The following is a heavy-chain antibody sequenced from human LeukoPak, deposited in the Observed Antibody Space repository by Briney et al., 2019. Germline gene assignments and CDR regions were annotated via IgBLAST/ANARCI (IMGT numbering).Heavy chain of an antibody. CDR1: GFTFSDYY. CDR2: ISSSSSYT. V-gene: IGHV3-11*05. D-gene: IGHD6-13*01. Sequence: GGSLRLSCAASGFTFSDYYMSWIRQAPGKGLEWVSYISSSSSYTNYADSVKGRFTISRDNAKNSLYLQMNSLRAEDTAVYYCARVGWSSSWQDYYYGTDVWGQGTTVTVSS. CDR3: ARVGWSSSWQDYYYGTDV. J-gene: IGHJ6*02.